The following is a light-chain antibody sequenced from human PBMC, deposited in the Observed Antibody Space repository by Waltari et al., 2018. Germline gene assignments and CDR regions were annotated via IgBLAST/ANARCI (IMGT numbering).Light chain of an antibody. CDR2: EAS. CDR3: QQYNRLPPIT. CDR1: QSVTSN. V-gene: IGKV3-15*01. Sequence: EIVMTQSPATLSVSPGERATLSCRASQSVTSNLAWYQQKPGQAPRLLIYEASTRATGISARFSGSGSGTEFTLTISSLQSEDFAVYYCQQYNRLPPITFGQGTRLEIK. J-gene: IGKJ5*01.